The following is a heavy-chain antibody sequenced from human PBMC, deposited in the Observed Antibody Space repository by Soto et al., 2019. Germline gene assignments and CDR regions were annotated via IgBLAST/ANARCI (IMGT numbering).Heavy chain of an antibody. D-gene: IGHD2-15*01. CDR3: ANSGAYCSGGSCYPDFDY. CDR1: GFTFSSYA. CDR2: ISGSGGST. Sequence: EVQLLESGGGLVQPGGSLRLSCAASGFTFSSYAMSWVRQAPGKGLEWVSAISGSGGSTYYADSVKGRFTISRDNSENTLYLQMNSLRAEDTAVYYCANSGAYCSGGSCYPDFDYWGQGTLVTVSS. J-gene: IGHJ4*02. V-gene: IGHV3-23*01.